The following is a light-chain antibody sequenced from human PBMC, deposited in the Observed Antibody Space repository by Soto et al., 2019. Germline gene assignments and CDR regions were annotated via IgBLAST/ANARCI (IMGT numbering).Light chain of an antibody. CDR3: QQYSHLIT. V-gene: IGKV1-33*01. CDR1: QDISNY. J-gene: IGKJ5*01. CDR2: DAS. Sequence: DIQMTQSPSSRSASAGERVTITCQASQDISNYLNWYQQKLGKAPKLLIYDASNLETGVPSRFSGSGSGTDFTFTISSLQPEDIATYYCQQYSHLITFGQGTRLEIK.